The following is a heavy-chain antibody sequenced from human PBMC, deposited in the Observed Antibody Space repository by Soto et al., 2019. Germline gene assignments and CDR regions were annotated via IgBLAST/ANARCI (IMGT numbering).Heavy chain of an antibody. CDR1: GDTFTDYY. CDR2: VNPSGGHT. CDR3: ARGGHVVVVTAALDY. V-gene: IGHV1-46*01. D-gene: IGHD2-21*02. Sequence: QVQLVQSGAEVKKPGASVKVSCKASGDTFTDYYIHWVRQAPGQGLEWMGTVNPSGGHTTYAQHFLGRMTMNRDKSTSTLYMELTSLTSEATAVYYCARGGHVVVVTAALDYWGQGTLVTVSS. J-gene: IGHJ4*02.